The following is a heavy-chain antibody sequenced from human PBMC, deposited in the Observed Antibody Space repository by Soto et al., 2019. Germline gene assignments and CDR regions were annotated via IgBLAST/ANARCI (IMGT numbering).Heavy chain of an antibody. J-gene: IGHJ3*02. D-gene: IGHD2-15*01. CDR2: IYSGGST. CDR3: ARELLAWDCSGGSCRPRPGAFDI. CDR1: GFTVSSNY. Sequence: TGGSLRLSCAASGFTVSSNYMSWVRQAPGKGLEWVSVIYSGGSTYYADSVKGRFTISRHNPKNTLYLQMNSLRAEDTAVYYCARELLAWDCSGGSCRPRPGAFDIWGQGTMVTVSS. V-gene: IGHV3-53*04.